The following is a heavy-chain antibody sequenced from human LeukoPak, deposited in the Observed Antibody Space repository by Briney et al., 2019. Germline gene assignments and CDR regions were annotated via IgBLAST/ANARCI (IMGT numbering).Heavy chain of an antibody. Sequence: GGSLRLSCVAFGFIVSGDFMSWVRQAPGKGLEWVSVIYSDGSTYYADSVKGRFTISRDNSKNTLDLQMTGLRAEDTAVYYCARERGRGRDSPWFDYWGQGTLVTVSS. V-gene: IGHV3-53*01. CDR1: GFIVSGDF. CDR2: IYSDGST. J-gene: IGHJ4*02. CDR3: ARERGRGRDSPWFDY. D-gene: IGHD1-26*01.